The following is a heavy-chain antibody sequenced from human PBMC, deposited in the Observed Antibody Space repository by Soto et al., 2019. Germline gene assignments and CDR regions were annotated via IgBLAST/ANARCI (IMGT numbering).Heavy chain of an antibody. CDR3: AKEYSPY. D-gene: IGHD1-26*01. Sequence: EVQLLEFGGGLVQPGGSLRLSCAASGFTFKNYAMNWVRQAPGKGLEWVSAIRGSDGSTYYADSVKGRFTISRDNSKNTLYLKMNSLRDEDTAVYYCAKEYSPYWGQGTLVTVFS. J-gene: IGHJ4*02. CDR1: GFTFKNYA. CDR2: IRGSDGST. V-gene: IGHV3-23*01.